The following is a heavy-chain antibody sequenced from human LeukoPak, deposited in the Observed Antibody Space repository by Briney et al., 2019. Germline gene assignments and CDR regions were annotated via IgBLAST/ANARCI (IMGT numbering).Heavy chain of an antibody. Sequence: PGGSLRLSCAASGFTFSSYAMSWVRQAPGKGLEWVSAISGSGGSTYYADSVKGRFTISRDNSKNTLYLQMNSLRAEDTAVYYCAKVVVPAQKPRYYYYYMDVWGKGTTVTVSS. D-gene: IGHD2-2*01. J-gene: IGHJ6*03. CDR2: ISGSGGST. CDR3: AKVVVPAQKPRYYYYYMDV. CDR1: GFTFSSYA. V-gene: IGHV3-23*01.